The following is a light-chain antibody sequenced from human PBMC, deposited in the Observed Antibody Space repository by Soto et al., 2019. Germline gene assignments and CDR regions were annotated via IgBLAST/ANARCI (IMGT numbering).Light chain of an antibody. V-gene: IGKV1-39*01. Sequence: DIQMTQSPSSLSASVGDRVTITFRASQSISSYLNWYQQKPGKAPKLLIYAASSLQSGVPSRFSGSGSGTDFTLTISSLQPEDIATYYCQQYENLPTFGQGTRLEIK. J-gene: IGKJ5*01. CDR2: AAS. CDR3: QQYENLPT. CDR1: QSISSY.